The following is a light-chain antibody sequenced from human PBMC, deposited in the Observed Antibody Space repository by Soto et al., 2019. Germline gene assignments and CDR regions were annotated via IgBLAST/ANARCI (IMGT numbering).Light chain of an antibody. J-gene: IGKJ1*01. CDR3: QQYNSFWT. Sequence: DIQMTQSPSTLSASVGDRVTSTCRASQSISSWLAWYQQKPGKAPRLLIYDASYLERGVPSRFSGSGSGTEFTLTISDLQPDDLATYYCQQYNSFWTFGQGTKVEI. CDR1: QSISSW. V-gene: IGKV1-5*01. CDR2: DAS.